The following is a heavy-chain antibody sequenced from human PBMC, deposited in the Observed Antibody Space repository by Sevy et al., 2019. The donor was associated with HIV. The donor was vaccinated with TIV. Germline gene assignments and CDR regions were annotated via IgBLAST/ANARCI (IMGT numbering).Heavy chain of an antibody. D-gene: IGHD6-25*01. CDR1: GFTFGEFA. CDR3: ALDSDLTTGSAIFDK. J-gene: IGHJ4*02. V-gene: IGHV3-9*01. CDR2: ISWNSGAI. Sequence: GGSLRLSCTASGFTFGEFAMHWVRQGPGKGLEWVSGISWNSGAIGYADSVKGRFSISRDNAKNSLYLQMNVLRPEDTAVYYCALDSDLTTGSAIFDKWGQGTLVTVSS.